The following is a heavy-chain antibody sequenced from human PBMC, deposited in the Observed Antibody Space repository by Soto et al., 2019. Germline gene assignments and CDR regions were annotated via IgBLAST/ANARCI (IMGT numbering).Heavy chain of an antibody. CDR3: ARVPGSYYAFDI. V-gene: IGHV3-48*03. D-gene: IGHD1-26*01. CDR2: ISSSGSTI. CDR1: GFTFSSYE. Sequence: GGSLRLSCAASGFTFSSYEMNWVRQAPGKGLEWVSYISSSGSTIYYADSVKGRFTISRDNAKNSLYLQMNSLRAEDTAVHYCARVPGSYYAFDIWGQGTMVTVSS. J-gene: IGHJ3*02.